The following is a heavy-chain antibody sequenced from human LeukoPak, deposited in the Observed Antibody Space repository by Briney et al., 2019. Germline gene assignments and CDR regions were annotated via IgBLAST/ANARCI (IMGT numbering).Heavy chain of an antibody. CDR2: IYTSGST. D-gene: IGHD2-21*01. V-gene: IGHV4-61*02. J-gene: IGHJ4*02. Sequence: SQTLSLTCTASGGSISSGSYYWSWLRQPAGKGLEWIGRIYTSGSTNYNPSLKSRVTISVYTSKNQFSLKLISVTVADTAVYYCARDPPAYCGGDCYSTDYWGQGTLVTVSS. CDR1: GGSISSGSYY. CDR3: ARDPPAYCGGDCYSTDY.